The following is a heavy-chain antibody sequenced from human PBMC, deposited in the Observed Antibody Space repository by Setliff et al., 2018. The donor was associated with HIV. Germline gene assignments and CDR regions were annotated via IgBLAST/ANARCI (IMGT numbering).Heavy chain of an antibody. CDR3: AREPCSGGSCYSGYFDY. CDR1: GFTFSNSW. V-gene: IGHV3-66*03. D-gene: IGHD2-15*01. CDR2: INT. Sequence: PGGSLRLSCAASGFTFSNSWMHWVRQAPGKGLVWVSRINTYYADSVKGRFTISRDNSKNMLYLQMNNLRADDTAVYYCAREPCSGGSCYSGYFDYWGQGTLVTVSS. J-gene: IGHJ4*02.